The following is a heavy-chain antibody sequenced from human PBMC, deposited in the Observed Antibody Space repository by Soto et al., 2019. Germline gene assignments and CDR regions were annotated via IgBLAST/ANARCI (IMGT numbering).Heavy chain of an antibody. J-gene: IGHJ4*02. D-gene: IGHD2-21*02. Sequence: ASVKVSCKASGYTFTSYGITWVRQAPGQGLEWMGWISAYTGNTDYAQKLQGSVTMTTDTSTSTAYMELRSLRSDDTAVYYCARGGGIVVVTAPYDHWGQGTRVTVSS. CDR1: GYTFTSYG. CDR2: ISAYTGNT. V-gene: IGHV1-18*01. CDR3: ARGGGIVVVTAPYDH.